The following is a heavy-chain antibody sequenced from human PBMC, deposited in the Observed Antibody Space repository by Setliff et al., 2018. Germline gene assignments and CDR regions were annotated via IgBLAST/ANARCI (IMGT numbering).Heavy chain of an antibody. V-gene: IGHV3-21*01. CDR3: ARDPGLLWFGESSGYNWFDP. CDR2: ISSSSSYI. J-gene: IGHJ5*02. CDR1: GFTFSSYS. D-gene: IGHD3-10*01. Sequence: GESLKISCAASGFTFSSYSMNWVRQAPGKGLEWVSSISSSSSYIYYADSVKGRFTISRDNAKNSLYLQMNSLRAEDTAVYYCARDPGLLWFGESSGYNWFDPWGQGTLVTVSS.